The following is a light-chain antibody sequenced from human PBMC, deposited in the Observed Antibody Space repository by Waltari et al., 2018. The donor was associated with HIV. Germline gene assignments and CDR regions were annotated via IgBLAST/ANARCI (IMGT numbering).Light chain of an antibody. CDR1: TLRNNY. CDR3: NCRGNSGNQVL. J-gene: IGLJ2*01. V-gene: IGLV3-19*01. CDR2: GKD. Sequence: SSELTQDPSVSVALGQKVMITFHGDTLRNNYASWYQQKPGQAPTLVFYGKDGRPSGIPDRFSGSSSGNTASLTITGAQAEDEADYYCNCRGNSGNQVLFGGGTQLTVL.